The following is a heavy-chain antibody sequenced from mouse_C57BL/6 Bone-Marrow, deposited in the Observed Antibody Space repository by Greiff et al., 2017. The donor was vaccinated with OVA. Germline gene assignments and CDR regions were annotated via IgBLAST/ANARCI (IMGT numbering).Heavy chain of an antibody. J-gene: IGHJ2*01. CDR2: IRNKANGYTT. CDR3: ARFSYDYDEDD. CDR1: GFTFTDYY. D-gene: IGHD2-4*01. Sequence: EVKVEESGGGLVQPGGSLSLSCAASGFTFTDYYMSWVRQPPGKALEWLGFIRNKANGYTTEYSASGKGRFTIARDNSQRLLYLQMNALGAYDSASYYCARFSYDYDEDDWGKGTTLTVSS. V-gene: IGHV7-3*01.